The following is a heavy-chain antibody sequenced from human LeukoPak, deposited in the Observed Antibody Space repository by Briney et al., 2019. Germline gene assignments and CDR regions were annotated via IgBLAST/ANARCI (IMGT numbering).Heavy chain of an antibody. D-gene: IGHD4-23*01. CDR3: AKDINGGFIFDY. J-gene: IGHJ4*02. Sequence: GRSLRLSCAASGFTFDGYAVHWVRQAPGKGLEWVSGISWNSGSIGYADSVKGRFTISRDNAKNSLYLQMNSLRAEDTALYYCAKDINGGFIFDYWGQGTLVTVSS. CDR2: ISWNSGSI. CDR1: GFTFDGYA. V-gene: IGHV3-9*01.